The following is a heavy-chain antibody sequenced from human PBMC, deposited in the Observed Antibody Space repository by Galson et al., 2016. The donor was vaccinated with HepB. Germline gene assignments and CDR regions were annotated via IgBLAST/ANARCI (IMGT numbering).Heavy chain of an antibody. Sequence: SCKVSGYTLSELSIHWVRQSPGKGLEWMGSFDPEEDGQRLYAEKFKGRVTTTEDTSTDAAYMELSRLTSEDTANYFCALGASVPVGDDWYFHLWCRGTLVTVSS. V-gene: IGHV1-24*01. D-gene: IGHD1-26*01. CDR3: ALGASVPVGDDWYFHL. J-gene: IGHJ2*01. CDR2: FDPEEDGQR. CDR1: GYTLSELS.